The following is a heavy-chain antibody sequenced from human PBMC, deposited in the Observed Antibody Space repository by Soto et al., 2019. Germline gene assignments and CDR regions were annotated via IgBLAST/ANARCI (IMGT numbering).Heavy chain of an antibody. V-gene: IGHV4-61*01. Sequence: SETLSLTCTVSGGSVSSGSYYWSWIRQPPGKGLEWIGYIYYSGSTDYNPSLKSRVMMSVDTSKKQFSLKLRSVTAADTAVYYCVRDGTKTLRDWFDPWGQGISVTVSS. D-gene: IGHD1-1*01. CDR1: GGSVSSGSYY. CDR2: IYYSGST. CDR3: VRDGTKTLRDWFDP. J-gene: IGHJ5*02.